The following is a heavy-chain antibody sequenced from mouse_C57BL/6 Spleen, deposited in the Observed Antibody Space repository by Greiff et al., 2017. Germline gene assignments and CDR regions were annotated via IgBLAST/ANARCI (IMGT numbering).Heavy chain of an antibody. J-gene: IGHJ2*01. CDR3: ARARDYFDY. V-gene: IGHV1-26*01. CDR1: GYTFTHYY. CDR2: INPNNGGT. Sequence: VQLQQSGPELVKPGASVKISCKASGYTFTHYYMNWVKQSHGKSLAWIGDINPNNGGTSYNQKFKGKATLTVDKSSSTAYMELRSVTSEDAAVDYCARARDYFDYWGQGTTLTVSS.